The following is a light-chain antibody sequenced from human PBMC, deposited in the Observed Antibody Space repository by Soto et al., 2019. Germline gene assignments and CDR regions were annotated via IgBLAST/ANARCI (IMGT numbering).Light chain of an antibody. CDR3: ETWDSNTRV. CDR1: SGHSSYI. V-gene: IGLV4-60*02. CDR2: LEGSGSY. Sequence: QLVLTQSSSASASLGSSVTLTCTLSSGHSSYIIAWHQQQPGKAPRYLMKLEGSGSYNKGSGVPDRFSGSSSGADRYLTITNLQFEDDANYYCETWDSNTRVFGGGTKLNVL. J-gene: IGLJ2*01.